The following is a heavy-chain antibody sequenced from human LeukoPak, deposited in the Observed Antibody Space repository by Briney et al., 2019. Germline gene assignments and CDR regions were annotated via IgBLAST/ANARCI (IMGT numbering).Heavy chain of an antibody. CDR1: GFTFSDYY. J-gene: IGHJ3*02. Sequence: PGGSLRLSCTASGFTFSDYYMSWIRQAPGKGLEWVSYISSSGSTIYYADSVKGRFTISRDNSKNTLYLQMNSLRAEDTAVYYCARGGYVDVDAFDIWGQGTMVTVSS. CDR3: ARGGYVDVDAFDI. D-gene: IGHD5-18*01. CDR2: ISSSGSTI. V-gene: IGHV3-11*04.